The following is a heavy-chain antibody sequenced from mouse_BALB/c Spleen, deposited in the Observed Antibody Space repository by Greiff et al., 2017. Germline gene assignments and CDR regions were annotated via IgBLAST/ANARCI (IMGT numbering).Heavy chain of an antibody. D-gene: IGHD2-10*02. J-gene: IGHJ4*01. V-gene: IGHV2-9*02. Sequence: VKLQESGPGLVAPSQSLSITCTVSGFSLTSYGVHWVRQPPGKGLEWLGVIWAGGSTNYNSALMSRLSISKDNSKSQVFLKMNSLQTDDTAMYYCARGYGKDAMDYWGQGTSVTVSS. CDR2: IWAGGST. CDR3: ARGYGKDAMDY. CDR1: GFSLTSYG.